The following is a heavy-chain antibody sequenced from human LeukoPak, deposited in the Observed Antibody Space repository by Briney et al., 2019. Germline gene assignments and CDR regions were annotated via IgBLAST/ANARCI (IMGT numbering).Heavy chain of an antibody. CDR2: FDPEDGET. CDR3: ATEGLAAAGTPFDA. D-gene: IGHD6-13*01. V-gene: IGHV1-24*01. J-gene: IGHJ4*02. CDR1: GYTLTELS. Sequence: ASVKVSCKVSGYTLTELSMHWVRQAPGKGLEWMGGFDPEDGETIYAQKFQGRVTVTEDTSTDTAYMELSSLRSEDTAVYYCATEGLAAAGTPFDAWGQGTLVTVSP.